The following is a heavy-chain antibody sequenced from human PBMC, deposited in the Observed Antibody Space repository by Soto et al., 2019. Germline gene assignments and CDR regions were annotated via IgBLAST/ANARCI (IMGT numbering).Heavy chain of an antibody. V-gene: IGHV4-59*08. D-gene: IGHD3-16*02. Sequence: NPSETLSLSCTVSGGSICSYYWSWIRQPPGKGLEWIGYIYYSGSTNYNPSLKSRVTISVDTSKNQFSLKLSSVTAADTAVYYCARQNYDYVWGSYRYTVPRPFDYWGQGTLVTVSS. CDR1: GGSICSYY. CDR3: ARQNYDYVWGSYRYTVPRPFDY. CDR2: IYYSGST. J-gene: IGHJ4*02.